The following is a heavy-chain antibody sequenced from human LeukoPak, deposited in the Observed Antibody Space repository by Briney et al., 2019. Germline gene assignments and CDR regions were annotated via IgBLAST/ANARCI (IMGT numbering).Heavy chain of an antibody. CDR3: ARDDGSATLGLDS. Sequence: ASVKVSCKASGTTFSRSAISWVRQAPGQGLEWMGGVIPVLGTTNYAQKFQDRVSITTDESTSTAYMEVSSLRSVDTAVYSCARDDGSATLGLDSWGQGTLVTVSS. CDR1: GTTFSRSA. V-gene: IGHV1-69*05. D-gene: IGHD1-26*01. CDR2: VIPVLGTT. J-gene: IGHJ5*01.